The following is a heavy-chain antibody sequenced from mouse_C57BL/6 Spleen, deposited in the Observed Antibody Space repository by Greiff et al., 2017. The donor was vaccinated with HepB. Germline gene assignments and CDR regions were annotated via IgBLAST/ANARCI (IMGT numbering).Heavy chain of an antibody. J-gene: IGHJ4*01. CDR2: ISYDGSN. V-gene: IGHV3-6*01. Sequence: VQLQQSGPGLVKPSQSLSLTCSVTGYSITSGYYWNWIRQFPGNKLEWMGYISYDGSNNYNPSLKNRISITRDTSKNQFFLKLNSVTTEDTATYYCARDPPYYYAMDYWGQGTSVTVSS. CDR1: GYSITSGYY. CDR3: ARDPPYYYAMDY.